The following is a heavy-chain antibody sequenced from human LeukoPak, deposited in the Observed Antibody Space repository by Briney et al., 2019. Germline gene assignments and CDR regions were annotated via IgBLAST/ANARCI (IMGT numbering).Heavy chain of an antibody. CDR2: INSDESST. J-gene: IGHJ4*02. CDR1: GFTFSSYW. CDR3: ASEEMATTSMDY. V-gene: IGHV3-74*01. Sequence: GGSVRLSCAASGFTFSSYWMHWVRQAPGKGLVWVSRINSDESSTSYEDSVKGRFTISRDNAKNTLYLQMNSLRAEDTAVYYCASEEMATTSMDYWGQGTLVIVSS. D-gene: IGHD5-24*01.